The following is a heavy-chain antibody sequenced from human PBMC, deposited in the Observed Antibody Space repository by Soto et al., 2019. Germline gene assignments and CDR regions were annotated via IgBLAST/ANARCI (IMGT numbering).Heavy chain of an antibody. D-gene: IGHD6-19*01. CDR2: INPNSGGT. CDR3: ARELGWSMGRYYYYGMDV. V-gene: IGHV1-2*02. Sequence: GASVKVSCKASGYTFTGYYMHWVRQAPGQGLEWMGWINPNSGGTNYAQKLQGRVTMTRDTSISTAYMELSRLRSDDTAVYYCARELGWSMGRYYYYGMDVWGQGTTVTVS. J-gene: IGHJ6*02. CDR1: GYTFTGYY.